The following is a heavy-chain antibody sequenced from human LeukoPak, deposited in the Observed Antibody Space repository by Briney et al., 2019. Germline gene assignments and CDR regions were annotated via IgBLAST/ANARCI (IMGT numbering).Heavy chain of an antibody. CDR3: ARDPRLSSGYSTGILWYFDL. D-gene: IGHD3-22*01. V-gene: IGHV1-46*01. J-gene: IGHJ2*01. CDR2: LNPSGGGT. CDR1: GYTFTNYY. Sequence: GASVKVSFKASGYTFTNYYIHWVRQAPGQGLEWVGILNPSGGGTSYAQKFQGRVTMTRDTSTSTVYMELSSLRSEDTAVYYCARDPRLSSGYSTGILWYFDLWGRGTLVTVSS.